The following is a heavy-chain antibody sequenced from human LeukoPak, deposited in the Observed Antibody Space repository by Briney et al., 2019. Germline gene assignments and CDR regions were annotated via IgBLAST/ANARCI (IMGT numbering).Heavy chain of an antibody. CDR1: GFTFSSYG. D-gene: IGHD1-1*01. J-gene: IGHJ4*02. V-gene: IGHV3-30*18. CDR3: AKIPLTPGEDWNDGDFDY. Sequence: GGSLRLSCAASGFTFSSYGMHWVRQAPGKGLEWVAVISYDGSNKYYADSVKGRFTISRGNSKNTLYLQMNSLRAEDTAVYYCAKIPLTPGEDWNDGDFDYWGQGTLVTVSS. CDR2: ISYDGSNK.